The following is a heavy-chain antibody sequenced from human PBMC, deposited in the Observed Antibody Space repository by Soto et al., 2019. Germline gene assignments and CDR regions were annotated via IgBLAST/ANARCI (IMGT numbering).Heavy chain of an antibody. Sequence: EVQLVESGGGLVKPGGSLRLSCAASGFTFSSYSMNWVRQAPGKGLEWVSSISSSSSFIYYADSVKGQFTISRDNAKNSLYLQMNSLRAGDTAMFYCARSYDILNGYSCFDYWGQGTLVPV. CDR3: ARSYDILNGYSCFDY. D-gene: IGHD3-9*01. CDR2: ISSSSSFI. CDR1: GFTFSSYS. V-gene: IGHV3-21*01. J-gene: IGHJ4*02.